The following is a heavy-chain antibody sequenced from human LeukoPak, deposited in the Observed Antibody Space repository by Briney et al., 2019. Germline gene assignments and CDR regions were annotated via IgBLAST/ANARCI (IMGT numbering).Heavy chain of an antibody. Sequence: SETLSLTCEVNGGSFNGYHWTWIRQSPGKGLEWIGEINDSGSPIYSPSLRSRLAISVDTSKNQFSVTLTSVTVADTAVYYCARGPHQHWPLGQFWGQGSLVTVSS. D-gene: IGHD2-2*01. J-gene: IGHJ4*02. CDR2: INDSGSP. V-gene: IGHV4-34*01. CDR3: ARGPHQHWPLGQF. CDR1: GGSFNGYH.